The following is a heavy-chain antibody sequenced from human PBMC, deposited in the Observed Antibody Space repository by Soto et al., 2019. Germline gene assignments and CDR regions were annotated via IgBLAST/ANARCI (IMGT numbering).Heavy chain of an antibody. CDR2: IYYSGST. V-gene: IGHV4-31*03. J-gene: IGHJ4*02. D-gene: IGHD2-15*01. Sequence: PSETLSLTCTVSGGSISSGGYYWSWIRQHPGKGLEWIGYIYYSGSTYYNPSLKSRVTISVDTSKNQFSLKLSSVTAADTAVYYCARSTPGYCSGGTCYPRGPLDDWGQGTLVTVSS. CDR1: GGSISSGGYY. CDR3: ARSTPGYCSGGTCYPRGPLDD.